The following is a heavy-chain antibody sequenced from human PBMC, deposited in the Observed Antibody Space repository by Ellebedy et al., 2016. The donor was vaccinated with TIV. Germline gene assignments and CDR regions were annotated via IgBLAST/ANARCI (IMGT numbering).Heavy chain of an antibody. CDR2: ISAYNGNT. CDR3: ARDIVHTAMVTWAFDI. Sequence: ASVKVSXXASGYTFTSYGISWVRQAPGQGLEWMGWISAYNGNTNYAQKLQGRVTMTTDTSTSTAYMELRSLRSDDTAVYYCARDIVHTAMVTWAFDIWGQGTMVTVSS. D-gene: IGHD5-18*01. CDR1: GYTFTSYG. J-gene: IGHJ3*02. V-gene: IGHV1-18*01.